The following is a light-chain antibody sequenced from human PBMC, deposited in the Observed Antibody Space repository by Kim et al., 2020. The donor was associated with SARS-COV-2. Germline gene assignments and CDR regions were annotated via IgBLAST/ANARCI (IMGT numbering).Light chain of an antibody. V-gene: IGKV1-9*01. CDR2: RAS. J-gene: IGKJ4*01. Sequence: ASVGDRVPITSRDSQVISDHLAWYQQKPGKVPNLLIYRASTLEGGVPSRFSGSGSGTEFTLTISSLQPEDFATYYCQQLNSYPLAFGGGTKVDIK. CDR1: QVISDH. CDR3: QQLNSYPLA.